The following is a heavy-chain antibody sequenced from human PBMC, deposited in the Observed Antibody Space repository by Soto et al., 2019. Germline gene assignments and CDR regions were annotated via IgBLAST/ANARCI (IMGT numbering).Heavy chain of an antibody. V-gene: IGHV4-61*01. CDR2: IYYSGST. CDR1: GGSVSSGSYY. Sequence: SETLSLTCTVSGGSVSSGSYYWSWIRQPPGKGLEWIGYIYYSGSTNYNPSLKSRVTISVDTSKTQFSLNLRSVTAADTAVYYCAREIAAVPRAFDYWGRGTLVTVYS. CDR3: AREIAAVPRAFDY. J-gene: IGHJ4*02. D-gene: IGHD6-13*01.